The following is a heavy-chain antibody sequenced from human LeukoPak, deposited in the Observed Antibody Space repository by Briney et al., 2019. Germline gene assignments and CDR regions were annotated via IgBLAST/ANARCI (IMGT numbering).Heavy chain of an antibody. CDR1: GYIFTRYA. V-gene: IGHV1-3*01. J-gene: IGHJ5*02. D-gene: IGHD3-10*01. CDR2: INAGNGNT. Sequence: ASVKVSCKASGYIFTRYAMYWVRQAPGQRLEWMGWINAGNGNTKYSQKFQVRVTTTRDTSASTAYMELSSLRSEDTAVYYCARGEVITMVRGGIGSNWFDPWGQGTLVTVSS. CDR3: ARGEVITMVRGGIGSNWFDP.